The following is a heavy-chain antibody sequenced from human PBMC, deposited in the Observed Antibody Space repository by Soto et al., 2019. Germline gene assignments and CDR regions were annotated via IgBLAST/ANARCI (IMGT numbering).Heavy chain of an antibody. CDR2: INHSGST. D-gene: IGHD3-9*01. J-gene: IGHJ6*02. CDR1: GGSFSGYY. Sequence: SETLSLTCAVYGGSFSGYYWSWIRQPPGKGLEWIGEINHSGSTNYNPSLKSRVTISVDTSKNQFSLKLSSVTAADTAVYYCARVLRYFDWFRYYYYGMDVWGQGTTVTVSS. CDR3: ARVLRYFDWFRYYYYGMDV. V-gene: IGHV4-34*01.